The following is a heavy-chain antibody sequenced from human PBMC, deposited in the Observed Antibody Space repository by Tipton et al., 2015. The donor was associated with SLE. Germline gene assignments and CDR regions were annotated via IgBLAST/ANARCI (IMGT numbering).Heavy chain of an antibody. CDR2: INHSGST. V-gene: IGHV4-34*01. D-gene: IGHD1-26*01. CDR3: AREWRSYQYYFDY. J-gene: IGHJ4*02. Sequence: TLSLTCAVYGGSFSGYYWSWIRQPPGKGLEWIGEINHSGSTNYNPSLKSRVTISVDTSKNQFSLKLSSLTAADTAVYYCAREWRSYQYYFDYWGQGTLVTVSS. CDR1: GGSFSGYY.